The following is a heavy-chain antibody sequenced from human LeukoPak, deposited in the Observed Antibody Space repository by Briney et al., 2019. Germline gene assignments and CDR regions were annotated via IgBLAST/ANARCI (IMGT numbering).Heavy chain of an antibody. D-gene: IGHD4-17*01. CDR1: GFTFSSYA. V-gene: IGHV3-33*08. J-gene: IGHJ4*02. CDR2: IWYDGSNK. CDR3: ARDPDGDYYFDY. Sequence: GRSLRLSCAASGFTFSSYAMHWVRQAPGKGLEWVAVIWYDGSNKYYADSVKGRFTISRDNSKNTLYLQMNSLRAEDTAVYYCARDPDGDYYFDYWGQGTLVTVSS.